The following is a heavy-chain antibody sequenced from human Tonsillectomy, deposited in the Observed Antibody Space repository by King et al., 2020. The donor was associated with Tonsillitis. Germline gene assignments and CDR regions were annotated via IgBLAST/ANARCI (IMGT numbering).Heavy chain of an antibody. CDR3: ARRGGGSLDGFDI. CDR1: GYGFTNYW. J-gene: IGHJ3*02. D-gene: IGHD1-26*01. CDR2: IYRGDPDT. V-gene: IGHV5-51*03. Sequence: QLVQSGAEVKKPGESLKISCKGSGYGFTNYWIGWVRQMPGKGLEWMGIIYRGDPDTRYSPSFQGQVTISADKAISTAYLQWSSLKASDTAMYYCARRGGGSLDGFDIWGQGTMVTVSS.